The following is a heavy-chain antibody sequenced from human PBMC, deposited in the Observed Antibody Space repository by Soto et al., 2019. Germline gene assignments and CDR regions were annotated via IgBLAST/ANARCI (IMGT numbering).Heavy chain of an antibody. Sequence: SETLSLTCTVSGASISSSYWSWIRQSPGKGLEWIAYVYYTGKTNYNPSLSGRVTVSVDTSKNQLSLKLTSVTAADTAVYYCARGFFANSNGHSNPFDIWGQGTMVTVSS. D-gene: IGHD3-22*01. J-gene: IGHJ3*02. CDR1: GASISSSY. CDR2: VYYTGKT. V-gene: IGHV4-59*01. CDR3: ARGFFANSNGHSNPFDI.